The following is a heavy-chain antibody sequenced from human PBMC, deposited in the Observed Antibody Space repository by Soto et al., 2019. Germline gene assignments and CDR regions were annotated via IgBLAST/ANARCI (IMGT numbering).Heavy chain of an antibody. CDR2: INHSGST. D-gene: IGHD2-15*01. CDR1: GGSFSGYY. CDR3: ARGFKNIVVVVAAPAY. Sequence: ETLSLTCAVYGGSFSGYYWSWIRQPPGKGLEWIGEINHSGSTNYNPSLKGRVTISVDTSKNQFSLKLSSVTAADTAVYYCARGFKNIVVVVAAPAYWGQGTLVTVSS. V-gene: IGHV4-34*01. J-gene: IGHJ4*02.